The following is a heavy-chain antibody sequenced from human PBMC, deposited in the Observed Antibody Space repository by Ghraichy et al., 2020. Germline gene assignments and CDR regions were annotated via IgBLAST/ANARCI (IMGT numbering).Heavy chain of an antibody. J-gene: IGHJ2*01. CDR1: GFTFSDYY. V-gene: IGHV3-11*01. Sequence: GGSLRLSCAASGFTFSDYYMSWIRQAPGKGLEWVSYISSSGSTIYYADSVKGRFTISRDNAKNSLYLQMNSLRAEDTAVYYCARAKDRGNWGSWYFDLWGRGTLVTVSS. D-gene: IGHD7-27*01. CDR3: ARAKDRGNWGSWYFDL. CDR2: ISSSGSTI.